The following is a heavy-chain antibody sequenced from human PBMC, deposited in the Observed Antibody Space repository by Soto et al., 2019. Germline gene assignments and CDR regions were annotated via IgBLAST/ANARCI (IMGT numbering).Heavy chain of an antibody. D-gene: IGHD1-1*01. CDR3: ASELAAPNWFVP. J-gene: IGHJ5*02. CDR2: ISSSSSTI. Sequence: GGSLRLSCAASGFTFSSYSMNWVRQAPGKGLEWVSYISSSSSTIYYADSVKGRFTISRDNAKNSLYLQMNSLRDEDTAVYYCASELAAPNWFVPWGQGTLVTVSS. V-gene: IGHV3-48*02. CDR1: GFTFSSYS.